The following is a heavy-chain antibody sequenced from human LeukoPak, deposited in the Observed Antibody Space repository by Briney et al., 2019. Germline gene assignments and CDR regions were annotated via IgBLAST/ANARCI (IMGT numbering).Heavy chain of an antibody. Sequence: SQTLSLTCAISGDSVSSKSASWNWITQSPSRGLDWLGRTYYRSKWYNEYAVSVKSRITINPDTSKNQFSMQLSSVTPEDTAIYYCARAGGTFDNWGQGTLVTVSS. V-gene: IGHV6-1*01. CDR3: ARAGGTFDN. D-gene: IGHD1-1*01. CDR2: TYYRSKWYN. J-gene: IGHJ4*02. CDR1: GDSVSSKSAS.